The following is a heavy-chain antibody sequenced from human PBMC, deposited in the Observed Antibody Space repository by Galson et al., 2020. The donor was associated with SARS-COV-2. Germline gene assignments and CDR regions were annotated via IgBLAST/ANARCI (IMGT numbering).Heavy chain of an antibody. D-gene: IGHD3-22*01. J-gene: IGHJ4*02. Sequence: GGSLRLSCAASGSTFSSSAMHWVRQAPGKGLEWVAIISYNGTTIYKSDSVKGRFTISRDISKNILYLQMNRLRPEDTAVYYCARETDDDSSSWYDYWGQGTLVTVSS. CDR1: GSTFSSSA. CDR3: ARETDDDSSSWYDY. CDR2: ISYNGTTI. V-gene: IGHV3-30*04.